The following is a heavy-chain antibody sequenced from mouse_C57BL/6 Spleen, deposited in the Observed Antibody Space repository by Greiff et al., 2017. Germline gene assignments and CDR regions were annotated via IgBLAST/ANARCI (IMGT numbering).Heavy chain of an antibody. CDR3: ARSQGYAMDY. Sequence: VQLQQSGPGLVKPSQSLSLTCSVTGYSITSGYYWNWIRQFPGNKLEWMGYISYDGSNNYNPSLKNRISITRDTSKNQFFLKLNSVTTEDTATYYCARSQGYAMDYWGQGTSVTVSS. J-gene: IGHJ4*01. CDR1: GYSITSGYY. V-gene: IGHV3-6*01. CDR2: ISYDGSN.